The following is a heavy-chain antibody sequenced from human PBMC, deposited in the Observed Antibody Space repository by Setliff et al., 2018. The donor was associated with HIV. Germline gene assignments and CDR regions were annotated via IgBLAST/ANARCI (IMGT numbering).Heavy chain of an antibody. CDR3: ARDVYRRGPYDY. D-gene: IGHD6-25*01. CDR2: INHSGST. CDR1: GGSFGGYY. Sequence: SETLSLTCAVYGGSFGGYYWSWIRQPPGKGLEWIGEINHSGSTNYNPSLKSRVTISVDTSKNQFSLKLSSVTAADTAVYYCARDVYRRGPYDYWGQGTLVTVSS. J-gene: IGHJ4*02. V-gene: IGHV4-34*01.